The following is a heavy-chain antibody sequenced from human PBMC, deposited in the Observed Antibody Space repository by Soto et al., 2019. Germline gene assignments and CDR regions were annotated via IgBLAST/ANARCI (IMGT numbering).Heavy chain of an antibody. CDR2: INHSGST. D-gene: IGHD3-3*01. CDR3: ARAYYDFWSGYRQIDY. Sequence: SETLSLTCAVYGGSFSGYYWSWIRQPPGKGLEWIGEINHSGSTNYNPSLKSRVTISVDTSKNQFSLKLSSVTAADTAVYYCARAYYDFWSGYRQIDYWGQGTLVTVSS. CDR1: GGSFSGYY. J-gene: IGHJ4*02. V-gene: IGHV4-34*01.